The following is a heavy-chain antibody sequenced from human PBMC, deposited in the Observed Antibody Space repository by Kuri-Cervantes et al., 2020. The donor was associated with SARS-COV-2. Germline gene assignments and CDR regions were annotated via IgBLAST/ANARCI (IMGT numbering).Heavy chain of an antibody. CDR1: GYTFTSYG. J-gene: IGHJ5*02. CDR3: ARDRVTPSSWTHDYDSSGYDP. V-gene: IGHV1-18*04. Sequence: ASVKDSCKASGYTFTSYGISWVRQAPGQGLEWMGWISAYNGNTNYAQKLQGRVTMTTDTSTSTAYMELRSLRSDDTAVYYCARDRVTPSSWTHDYDSSGYDPWGQGTLVTVSS. CDR2: ISAYNGNT. D-gene: IGHD3-22*01.